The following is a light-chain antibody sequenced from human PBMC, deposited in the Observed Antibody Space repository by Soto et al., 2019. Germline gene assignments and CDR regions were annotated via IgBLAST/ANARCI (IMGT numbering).Light chain of an antibody. V-gene: IGKV1-33*01. J-gene: IGKJ4*01. CDR1: QDISNY. CDR2: DAS. Sequence: DIQMTQSPSSLSASVGDRVTITCQASQDISNYLNWYQQKPGKAHKLLIYDASNLETGVPSRFSGSGSGTDVTFTISLLQPEDIATYYCQQYDNLPLTFGGGTKVEIK. CDR3: QQYDNLPLT.